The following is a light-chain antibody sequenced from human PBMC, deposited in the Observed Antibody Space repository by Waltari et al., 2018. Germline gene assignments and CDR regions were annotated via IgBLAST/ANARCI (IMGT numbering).Light chain of an antibody. CDR1: HIGDTS. J-gene: IGLJ3*02. Sequence: SYVLTPPPSVSVAPGKTAILSCGGSHIGDTSVPWYQQKAGWAPGVVIYEDRDRPSGSPERFSGSNSGNSATLTISRVEAGDEADYYCQLWDKSSDHRVFGGGTKLTVL. V-gene: IGLV3-21*04. CDR3: QLWDKSSDHRV. CDR2: EDR.